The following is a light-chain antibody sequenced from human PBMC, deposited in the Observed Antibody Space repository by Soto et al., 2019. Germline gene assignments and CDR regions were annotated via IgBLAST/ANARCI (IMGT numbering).Light chain of an antibody. CDR2: TAS. CDR3: LQAKALPLT. CDR1: QDINRW. Sequence: DIQMTQSPSSVSASVGDRVTITCRASQDINRWLAWYQQKPGKAPKLLIYTASSLQSGVPSRFSGSGSGTECTITIISLQPEDFASYYCLQAKALPLTLGPGSTVDIK. V-gene: IGKV1-12*01. J-gene: IGKJ1*01.